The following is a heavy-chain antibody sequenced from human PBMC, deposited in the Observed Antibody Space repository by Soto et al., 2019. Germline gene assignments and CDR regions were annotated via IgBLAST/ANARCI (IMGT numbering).Heavy chain of an antibody. CDR2: ISYDGSNK. V-gene: IGHV3-30*18. CDR1: GFTFSSYG. Sequence: PGGSLRLSCAASGFTFSSYGMHWVRQAPGKGLEWVAVISYDGSNKYYADSVKGRFTISRDNSKNTLYLQMNSLRAEDTAVYYCAKESRESSTSCFDYWGQGTLVTVSS. J-gene: IGHJ4*02. D-gene: IGHD2-2*01. CDR3: AKESRESSTSCFDY.